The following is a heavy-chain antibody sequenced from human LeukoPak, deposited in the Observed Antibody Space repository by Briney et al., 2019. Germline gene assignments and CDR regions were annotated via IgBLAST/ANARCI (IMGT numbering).Heavy chain of an antibody. J-gene: IGHJ4*02. Sequence: ASVKVSCKASGYTFTGYYMHWVRQAPGQGLECMGWINPNSGGTNYAQKFQGRVTMTRDTSISTAYMELSRLRSDDTAVYYCARVRQWLALTAPFDYWGQGTLVTVSS. V-gene: IGHV1-2*02. CDR2: INPNSGGT. D-gene: IGHD6-19*01. CDR3: ARVRQWLALTAPFDY. CDR1: GYTFTGYY.